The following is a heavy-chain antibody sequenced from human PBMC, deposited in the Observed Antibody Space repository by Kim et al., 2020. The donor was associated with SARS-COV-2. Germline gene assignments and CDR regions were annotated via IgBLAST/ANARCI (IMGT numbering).Heavy chain of an antibody. CDR2: IGCSGFST. CDR3: AKDRTSSSGLVLYIFDS. CDR1: GFTFGNYA. V-gene: IGHV3-23*01. Sequence: GGSLRLSCVASGFTFGNYAMSWVRQAPGKGLEWVSGIGCSGFSTYYADSVKGRFTISRDNSKNTVHLQMNSLRAEDTALYYCAKDRTSSSGLVLYIFDSWGQGTMVPVSS. J-gene: IGHJ4*02. D-gene: IGHD6-13*01.